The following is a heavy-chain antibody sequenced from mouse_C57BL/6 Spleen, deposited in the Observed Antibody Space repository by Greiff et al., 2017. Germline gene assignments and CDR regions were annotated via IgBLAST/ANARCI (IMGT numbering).Heavy chain of an antibody. Sequence: VQLQQPGAELVRPGSSVKLSCTASGYNFTRSWMHWVKQRPLQGLEWIGNIDPSDSETNYNQKFKDKATLTVDKSSSTAYMQLSSLTSEDSAVYNGARGFYYYDEAWFAYWGQGTLVTVSA. CDR1: GYNFTRSW. CDR2: IDPSDSET. J-gene: IGHJ3*01. D-gene: IGHD2-4*01. CDR3: ARGFYYYDEAWFAY. V-gene: IGHV1-52*01.